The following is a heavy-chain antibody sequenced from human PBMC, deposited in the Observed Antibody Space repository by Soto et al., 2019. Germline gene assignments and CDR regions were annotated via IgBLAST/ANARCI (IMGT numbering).Heavy chain of an antibody. CDR2: IKKDGSEK. CDR1: GFSFRDAW. V-gene: IGHV3-7*01. J-gene: IGHJ4*02. Sequence: ALRLSCAASGFSFRDAWMSWVRQAPGKGPEWVAKIKKDGSEKYYVDSVKGRFTISRDNARSSLYLQMNSLTADDTAVYYCATNAFWGQGSLVTVSS. D-gene: IGHD2-2*01. CDR3: ATNAF.